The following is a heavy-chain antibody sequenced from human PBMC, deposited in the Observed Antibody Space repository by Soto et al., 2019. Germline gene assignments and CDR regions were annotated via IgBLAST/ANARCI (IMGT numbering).Heavy chain of an antibody. Sequence: ASVKVSCKASGYTFTGYYMHWVRQAPGQGLEWMGWINPNSGGTNYAQKFQGWVTMTRDTSKNQFSLKLSSVTAADTAVYYCAREKISVVVALSRWFDPWGQGTLVTVSS. CDR3: AREKISVVVALSRWFDP. CDR2: INPNSGGT. D-gene: IGHD2-15*01. J-gene: IGHJ5*02. V-gene: IGHV1-2*04. CDR1: GYTFTGYY.